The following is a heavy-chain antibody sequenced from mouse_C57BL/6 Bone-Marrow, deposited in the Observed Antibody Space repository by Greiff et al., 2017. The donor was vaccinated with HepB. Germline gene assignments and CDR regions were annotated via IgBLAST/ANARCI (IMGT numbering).Heavy chain of an antibody. D-gene: IGHD1-1*01. J-gene: IGHJ4*01. Sequence: VVESGAELVRPGSSVKLSCKDSYFAFMASAMHWVKQRPGHGLEWIGSFTMYSDATEYSENFKGKATLTANTSSSTAYMELSSLTSEDSAVYYCATGSSLPYAMDYWGQGTSVTVSS. CDR2: FTMYSDAT. V-gene: IGHV1-49*01. CDR3: ATGSSLPYAMDY. CDR1: YFAFMASA.